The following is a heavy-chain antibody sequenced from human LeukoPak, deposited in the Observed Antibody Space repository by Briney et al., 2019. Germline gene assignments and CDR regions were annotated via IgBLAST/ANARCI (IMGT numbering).Heavy chain of an antibody. V-gene: IGHV3-74*01. CDR1: GFTFSTYW. J-gene: IGHJ4*02. D-gene: IGHD3-22*01. Sequence: GGALRLSCAASGFTFSTYWMHWVRQAPGKGLVWVSRIKSDGSSTSYADSVKGRFTISRDNARNTLFLQMNSLRAEDTAVYYCARYYYDSSRGAYWGQGTLVTVSS. CDR3: ARYYYDSSRGAY. CDR2: IKSDGSST.